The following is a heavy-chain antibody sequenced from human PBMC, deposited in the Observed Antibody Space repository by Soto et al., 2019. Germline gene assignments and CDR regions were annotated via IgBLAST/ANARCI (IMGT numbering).Heavy chain of an antibody. Sequence: QVHLAESGGGVVQPGGSLRLSCAASGDSGFSFSSYGIHWVRQAPGKGLEWVSVISYDGANRHFADSVKGRFAVSRDDSMHTVYLQMNALRPEDTAVYYCAKDRMVTSYYYAMDVWGQGTTVTVSS. V-gene: IGHV3-30*18. CDR1: GDSGFSFSSYG. CDR2: ISYDGANR. D-gene: IGHD5-18*01. CDR3: AKDRMVTSYYYAMDV. J-gene: IGHJ6*02.